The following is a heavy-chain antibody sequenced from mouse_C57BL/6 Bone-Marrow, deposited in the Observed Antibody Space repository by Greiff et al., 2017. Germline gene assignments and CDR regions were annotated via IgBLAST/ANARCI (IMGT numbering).Heavy chain of an antibody. CDR1: GFSFNTYA. V-gene: IGHV10-1*01. J-gene: IGHJ1*03. CDR2: IRSKSNNYAT. D-gene: IGHD2-3*01. Sequence: EVQLVESGGGLVQPKGSLKLSCAASGFSFNTYAMNWVRQAPGKGLEWVARIRSKSNNYATYYADSVKDRFTISRDDSESMLYLQMNNLKTEDTAMYYCVRHSYDGYNRYVDVWGTGTTVTVSS. CDR3: VRHSYDGYNRYVDV.